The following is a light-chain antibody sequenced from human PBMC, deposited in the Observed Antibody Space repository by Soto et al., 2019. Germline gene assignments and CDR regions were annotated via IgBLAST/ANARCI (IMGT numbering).Light chain of an antibody. CDR2: DAS. J-gene: IGKJ1*01. Sequence: EIVLTQSPATLSLSPGERATLSCRASQSVSNFLAWYQQKPGQAPRLLISDASNRATGIPGRFSGSGSVTDFSITLSSLEPEDFAVYYCQQRSNWPWTFGQGTKVELK. V-gene: IGKV3-11*01. CDR1: QSVSNF. CDR3: QQRSNWPWT.